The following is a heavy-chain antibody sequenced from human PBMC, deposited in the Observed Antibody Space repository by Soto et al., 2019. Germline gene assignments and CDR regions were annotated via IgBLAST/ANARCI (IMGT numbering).Heavy chain of an antibody. CDR1: GYXFSSYL. CDR3: ARRVGSSWRYFDS. Sequence: EXLKIYCKSSGYXFSSYLLVWVRQLPGKGLEWMGIIYPSCSDTSYSPSFRCQVIISADRSISTAYLQWTSLNASDTGTYYCARRVGSSWRYFDSWGQGTLVTVSS. J-gene: IGHJ4*02. CDR2: IYPSCSDT. D-gene: IGHD6-13*01. V-gene: IGHV5-51*01.